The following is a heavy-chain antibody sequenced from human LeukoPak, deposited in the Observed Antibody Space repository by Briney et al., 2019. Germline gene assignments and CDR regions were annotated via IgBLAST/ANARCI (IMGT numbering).Heavy chain of an antibody. V-gene: IGHV1-2*06. CDR3: ARATSYGSGSYYYYYMDV. D-gene: IGHD3-10*01. J-gene: IGHJ6*03. CDR1: GYTFTGYY. CDR2: INPNSGGT. Sequence: ASVKVSCKASGYTFTGYYMHWVRQAPAQGREGMGRINPNSGGTNYAQKSQGRVTMTRDTTISTAYMELSRLRSDDTAVYYCARATSYGSGSYYYYYMDVWGKGTTVTVSS.